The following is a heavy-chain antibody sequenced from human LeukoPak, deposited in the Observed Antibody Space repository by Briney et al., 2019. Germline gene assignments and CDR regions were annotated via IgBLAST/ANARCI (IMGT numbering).Heavy chain of an antibody. Sequence: GESLKISCKGSGYSFTSYWIGWVRQMPEKGLEWMGIIYPGDSDTRYSPSFQGQVTISADKSISTAYLQWSSQKASDTAMYYCARRPAERWLQEPDAFDIWGQGTMVTVSS. CDR3: ARRPAERWLQEPDAFDI. J-gene: IGHJ3*02. D-gene: IGHD5-24*01. CDR2: IYPGDSDT. CDR1: GYSFTSYW. V-gene: IGHV5-51*01.